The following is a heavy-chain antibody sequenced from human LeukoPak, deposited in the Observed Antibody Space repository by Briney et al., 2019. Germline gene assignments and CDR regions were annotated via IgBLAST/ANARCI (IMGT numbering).Heavy chain of an antibody. CDR2: ISSSSSYI. V-gene: IGHV3-21*01. Sequence: GGSLRLSCAASGFTFSSYSMNWVRQAPGKGLEWVSSISSSSSYIYYADSVKGRFTISRDNAKNSLYLQMNSLRAEDTAVYYCARVYTGGWYSRCRSSHAFDIWGQGTMVTVSS. CDR3: ARVYTGGWYSRCRSSHAFDI. CDR1: GFTFSSYS. J-gene: IGHJ3*02. D-gene: IGHD6-19*01.